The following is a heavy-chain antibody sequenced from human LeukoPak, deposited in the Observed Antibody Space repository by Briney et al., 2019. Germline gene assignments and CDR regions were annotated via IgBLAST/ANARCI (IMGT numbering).Heavy chain of an antibody. Sequence: SETLSLTCTVSGGSINSGGYYWNWIRQHPGKGLEWIGYIHYTGRTFYNPSLKSRVTMSADTSKNEFSLRLSSVTAADTAVYYCARGYCTTTSCYFPLKGFDPWGQGTLVTVSS. CDR1: GGSINSGGYY. CDR3: ARGYCTTTSCYFPLKGFDP. CDR2: IHYTGRT. D-gene: IGHD2-2*01. V-gene: IGHV4-31*03. J-gene: IGHJ5*02.